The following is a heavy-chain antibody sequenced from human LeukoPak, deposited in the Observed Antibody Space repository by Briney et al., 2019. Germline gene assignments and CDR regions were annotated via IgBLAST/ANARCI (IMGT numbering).Heavy chain of an antibody. V-gene: IGHV3-48*01. J-gene: IGHJ4*02. CDR2: ISSSSSTI. D-gene: IGHD6-13*01. CDR3: ARDKDQGAAGY. Sequence: GGSLRLSCAASGFTLSSYSMNWVRQAPGKGLEWVSYISSSSSTIYYADSVKGRFTISRDNAKNSLYLQMNSLRAEDTAVYYCARDKDQGAAGYWGQGTLVTVSS. CDR1: GFTLSSYS.